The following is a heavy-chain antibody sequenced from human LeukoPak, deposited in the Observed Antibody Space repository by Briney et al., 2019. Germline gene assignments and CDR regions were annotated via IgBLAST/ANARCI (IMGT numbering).Heavy chain of an antibody. CDR2: ISSRGSTI. J-gene: IGHJ4*02. CDR1: GFTFSSHE. V-gene: IGHV3-48*03. CDR3: ARGRYCSCGSCYSGNDFDY. D-gene: IGHD2-15*01. Sequence: PGGSLRLSCAASGFTFSSHEMSWVRQAPGKGLEWVSYISSRGSTIYYADSVKGRFTISRDNAKNSLYLQMNSLRAEDTAVYYCARGRYCSCGSCYSGNDFDYWGQGTLVTVSS.